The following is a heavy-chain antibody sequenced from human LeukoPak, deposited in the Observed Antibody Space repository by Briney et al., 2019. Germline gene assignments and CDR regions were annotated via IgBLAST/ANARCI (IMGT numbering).Heavy chain of an antibody. CDR3: GRGDPPTGRAAGNKIWGIAVDY. Sequence: GGSLRLSCAASGFTFSSYGMHWVRQAPGKGLEWVAFIRYDGSNKYYADSVKGRFTISRDNSKNTLYLQMNSLRAEDTAVYYCGRGDPPTGRAAGNKIWGIAVDYWGQGTLVTVSS. V-gene: IGHV3-30*02. D-gene: IGHD6-13*01. J-gene: IGHJ4*02. CDR1: GFTFSSYG. CDR2: IRYDGSNK.